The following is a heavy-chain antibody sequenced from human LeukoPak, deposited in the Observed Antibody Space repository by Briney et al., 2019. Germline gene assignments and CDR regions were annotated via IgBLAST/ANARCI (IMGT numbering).Heavy chain of an antibody. Sequence: GGSLRLSCAASGFTFSSYGMHWVRQAPGKGLEWVAFIRYDGSNKYYADSMKGRFTISRDNSKNTLYPQMNSLRAEDTAVYYCAKVPGDYWGQGTLVTVSS. V-gene: IGHV3-30*02. CDR1: GFTFSSYG. CDR3: AKVPGDY. CDR2: IRYDGSNK. J-gene: IGHJ4*02.